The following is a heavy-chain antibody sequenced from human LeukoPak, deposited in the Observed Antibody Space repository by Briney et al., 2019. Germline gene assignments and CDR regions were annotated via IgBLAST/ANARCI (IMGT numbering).Heavy chain of an antibody. D-gene: IGHD3-3*01. Sequence: PSETLSLTCTVSGVSMGSYYWNWIRQPAGKGLEWIGRIHGSGATIYNPSLKSRVTMSVDTSKNQFSLKLTAVTAADTAVYYCARLVFGADYFDYWGEGTLVTVSS. CDR2: IHGSGAT. V-gene: IGHV4-4*07. J-gene: IGHJ4*02. CDR3: ARLVFGADYFDY. CDR1: GVSMGSYY.